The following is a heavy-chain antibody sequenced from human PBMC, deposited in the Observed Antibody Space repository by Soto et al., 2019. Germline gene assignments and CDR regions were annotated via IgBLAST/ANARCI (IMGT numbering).Heavy chain of an antibody. Sequence: SETLSLTCAVSGGSINSGGYYWSWIRQHPGKGLEWIGCIYYSGNTYYNPSLQSRVTISVDTSMNQFSLKLSSVTAADTAGCYFARGFPSITSYGDPYLDYGGQGTLVPVSP. D-gene: IGHD3-10*01. CDR2: IYYSGNT. J-gene: IGHJ4*02. CDR3: ARGFPSITSYGDPYLDY. V-gene: IGHV4-31*11. CDR1: GGSINSGGYY.